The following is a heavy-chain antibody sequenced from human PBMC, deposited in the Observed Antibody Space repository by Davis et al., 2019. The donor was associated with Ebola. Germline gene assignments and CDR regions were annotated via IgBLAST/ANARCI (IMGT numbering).Heavy chain of an antibody. J-gene: IGHJ4*01. Sequence: MPSETLSLTCAVSGGSISSSNRWSWVRQPPGKGLEWIGEIYHSGTANYNPSLQSRVTISVDKSRNHFSLTLNSATAADTAVYYCASNLGSGSYFTYWGHGTLVTVST. CDR3: ASNLGSGSYFTY. CDR2: IYHSGTA. D-gene: IGHD3-10*01. CDR1: GGSISSSNR. V-gene: IGHV4-4*02.